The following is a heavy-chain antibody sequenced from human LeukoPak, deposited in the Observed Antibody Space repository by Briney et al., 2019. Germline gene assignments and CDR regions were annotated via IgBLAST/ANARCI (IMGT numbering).Heavy chain of an antibody. Sequence: GGSLRLSCAASGFTFSSYAMHWVRQAPGKGLEWVAVISYDGSNKYYADSVKGRFTISRDNSKSTLYLQMNSLRAEDTAVYYCARGVVPAACFDYWGQGTLVTASS. V-gene: IGHV3-30-3*01. CDR2: ISYDGSNK. CDR3: ARGVVPAACFDY. D-gene: IGHD2-2*01. CDR1: GFTFSSYA. J-gene: IGHJ4*02.